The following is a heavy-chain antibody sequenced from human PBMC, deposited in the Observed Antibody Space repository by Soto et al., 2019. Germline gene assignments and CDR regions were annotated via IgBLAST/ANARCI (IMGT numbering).Heavy chain of an antibody. V-gene: IGHV3-23*01. CDR1: GFTFSSYA. D-gene: IGHD6-19*01. CDR2: ISGSGGST. CDR3: AKGSIAVAGTPEGDAFDI. J-gene: IGHJ3*02. Sequence: GGSLRLSCAASGFTFSSYAMSWVRQAPGKGLEWVSAISGSGGSTYYADSVKGRFTISRDNSKNTLYLQMNSLRAEDTAVYYCAKGSIAVAGTPEGDAFDIWGQGTMVTVSS.